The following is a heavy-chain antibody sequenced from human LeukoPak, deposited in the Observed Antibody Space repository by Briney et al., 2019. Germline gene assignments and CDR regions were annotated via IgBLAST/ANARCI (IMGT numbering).Heavy chain of an antibody. D-gene: IGHD2-2*03. CDR3: ACGYCSSTSCFVDY. Sequence: GGSLRLSCAASGFTFSSYLMSWVRQAPGKGLEWAANIKQDGSEKYYVDSIKGRFTISRDNSKNTLYLQMNSLRAEDTAVYYCACGYCSSTSCFVDYWGQGTLVTVSS. V-gene: IGHV3-7*01. CDR2: IKQDGSEK. CDR1: GFTFSSYL. J-gene: IGHJ4*02.